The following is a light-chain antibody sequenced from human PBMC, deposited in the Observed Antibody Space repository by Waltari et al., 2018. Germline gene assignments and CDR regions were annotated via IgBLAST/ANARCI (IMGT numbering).Light chain of an antibody. Sequence: DVLVTQSPSSMSASVGDRVTITCRTSHYNANFLNWYQHMPGKAPRLLIHDASTLQPGVSPRFSGSTSGTDFILTSDNLHPEDFATYYCQQTYMSPPTFGPGTKVDV. V-gene: IGKV1-39*01. CDR1: HYNANF. J-gene: IGKJ3*01. CDR3: QQTYMSPPT. CDR2: DAS.